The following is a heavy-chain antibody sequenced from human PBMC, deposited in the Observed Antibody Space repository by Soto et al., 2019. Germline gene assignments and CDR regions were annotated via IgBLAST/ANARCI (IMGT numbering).Heavy chain of an antibody. CDR1: GFTFSSYW. D-gene: IGHD2-8*01. CDR3: ARRRYCTNGVCSPYYYYYMDV. V-gene: IGHV3-7*01. J-gene: IGHJ6*03. CDR2: IKQDGSEK. Sequence: PGGSLRLSCAASGFTFSSYWMSWVRQAPGKGLEWVANIKQDGSEKYYVDSVKGRFTISRDNAKNSLYLQMNSLRAEDTAVYYCARRRYCTNGVCSPYYYYYMDVWGKGTTVTVSS.